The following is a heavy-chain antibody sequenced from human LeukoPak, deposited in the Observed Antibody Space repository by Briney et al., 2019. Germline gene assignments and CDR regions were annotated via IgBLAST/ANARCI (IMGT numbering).Heavy chain of an antibody. V-gene: IGHV3-23*01. CDR1: GFTFSSYA. D-gene: IGHD3-22*01. CDR3: AKVSGGGKLIVVVITLFDY. Sequence: GGSLRLSCAASGFTFSSYAMSWVRQAPGKGLEWGSAISGSGGSTYYADSVKGRFTISRDNSKNTLYLQMNSLRAEDTAVYYCAKVSGGGKLIVVVITLFDYWGQGTLVTVSS. J-gene: IGHJ4*02. CDR2: ISGSGGST.